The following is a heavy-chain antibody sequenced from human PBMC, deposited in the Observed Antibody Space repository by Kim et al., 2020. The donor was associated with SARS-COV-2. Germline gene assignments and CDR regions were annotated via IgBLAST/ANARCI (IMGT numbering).Heavy chain of an antibody. Sequence: GGSLRLSCAASGFTFSSYWMSWVRQAPGKGLEWVANIKQDGSEKYYVDSVKGRFTISRDNAKNSLYLQMNSLRAEDTAVYYCARGPSYLAAAGTWIGYYFDYWGQGTLVTVSS. J-gene: IGHJ4*02. CDR2: IKQDGSEK. V-gene: IGHV3-7*04. D-gene: IGHD6-13*01. CDR1: GFTFSSYW. CDR3: ARGPSYLAAAGTWIGYYFDY.